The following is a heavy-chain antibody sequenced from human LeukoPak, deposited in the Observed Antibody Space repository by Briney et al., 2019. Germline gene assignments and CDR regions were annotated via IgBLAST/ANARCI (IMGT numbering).Heavy chain of an antibody. J-gene: IGHJ5*02. D-gene: IGHD1-7*01. CDR2: VNAGNGNT. CDR3: ARNMLELQRGDNWFDP. CDR1: GYTFTNYA. Sequence: ASVKVSCKASGYTFTNYAMHWVRQAPGQRLEWMGWVNAGNGNTKYSQRFQGRVTITRDTSASTAYMELSSLRTEDTAVYYCARNMLELQRGDNWFDPWGQGTLVTVSS. V-gene: IGHV1-3*01.